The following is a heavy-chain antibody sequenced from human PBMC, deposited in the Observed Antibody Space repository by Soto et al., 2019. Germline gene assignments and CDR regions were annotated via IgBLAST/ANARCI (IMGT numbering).Heavy chain of an antibody. J-gene: IGHJ4*02. D-gene: IGHD6-19*01. CDR1: GFSVSSKY. CDR2: IYGGGTT. Sequence: EVQLVESGGGLIQPGGSLRLSCAASGFSVSSKYMTWVRQAPGKGLEWVSVIYGGGTTYYADSVKGRFTISRDNSKHTLYLQLNSLRAEDTAVYYGVQSTGWPGFDFWGQGTLVTVSS. CDR3: VQSTGWPGFDF. V-gene: IGHV3-53*01.